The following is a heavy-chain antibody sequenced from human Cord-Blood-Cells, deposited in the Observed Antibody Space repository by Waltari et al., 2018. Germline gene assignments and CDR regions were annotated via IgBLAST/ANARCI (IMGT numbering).Heavy chain of an antibody. V-gene: IGHV1-24*01. D-gene: IGHD2-8*02. Sequence: QVQLVQSGAEVKKPGASVKVSCKVSGYTLTELSMHWVRQAPGKGLEWMGGFDPEDGETIYAQKFQGRVTMTEDTSTDTAYMELSSLGSEDTAVYYCATLGYCTGGVCYWNRSFDPWGQGTLVTVSS. CDR1: GYTLTELS. CDR2: FDPEDGET. CDR3: ATLGYCTGGVCYWNRSFDP. J-gene: IGHJ5*02.